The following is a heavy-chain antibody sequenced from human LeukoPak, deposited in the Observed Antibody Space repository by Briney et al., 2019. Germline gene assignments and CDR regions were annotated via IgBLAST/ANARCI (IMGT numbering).Heavy chain of an antibody. V-gene: IGHV3-7*01. Sequence: GGSLRLSCGASGFSFSSYWMSWVRQAPGKGLEWVANIKQDGSKEYYVDFVKGRFTISRDNAKNSLSLQMNSLRAEDTAVYYCARDEGYCSSTSCYFYYFDYWGQGTLVTVSS. J-gene: IGHJ4*02. CDR2: IKQDGSKE. CDR1: GFSFSSYW. CDR3: ARDEGYCSSTSCYFYYFDY. D-gene: IGHD2-2*01.